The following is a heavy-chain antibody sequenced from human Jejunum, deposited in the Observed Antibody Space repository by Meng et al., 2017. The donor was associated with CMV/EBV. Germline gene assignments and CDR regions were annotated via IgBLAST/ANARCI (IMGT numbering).Heavy chain of an antibody. CDR2: ILYDGNDK. CDR1: GFIFSTNI. V-gene: IGHV3-30-3*01. D-gene: IGHD3-16*01. J-gene: IGHJ4*02. CDR3: AKDAGGSLDS. Sequence: QVQLMESGGGVVQPGRSLRLSCAASGFIFSTNIIHWVRQAPGKGLEWVACILYDGNDKYYANFAEGRFTISRDNSKSTVYLQINSLRVEDTAVYYCAKDAGGSLDSWGQGALCTVSS.